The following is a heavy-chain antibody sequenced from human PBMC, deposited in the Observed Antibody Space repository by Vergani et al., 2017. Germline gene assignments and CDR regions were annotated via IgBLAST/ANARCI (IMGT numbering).Heavy chain of an antibody. D-gene: IGHD5-24*01. Sequence: QVQLQQWGAGLLKPSETLSLTCAVYGGSFSGYYWSWIRQPPGKGLEWMGEINHSGSTNYNPSLKSRVTISVDTSKNQFSLKLSSVTAADTAVYYCARGKRWLQSTSAHFQHWGQGTLVTVSS. V-gene: IGHV4-34*01. CDR2: INHSGST. J-gene: IGHJ1*01. CDR3: ARGKRWLQSTSAHFQH. CDR1: GGSFSGYY.